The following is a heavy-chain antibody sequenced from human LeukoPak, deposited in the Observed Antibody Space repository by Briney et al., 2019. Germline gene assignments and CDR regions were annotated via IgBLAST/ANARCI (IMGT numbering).Heavy chain of an antibody. CDR2: IYYSGST. CDR3: ARSSIVLMVYAMLDFDY. CDR1: GGSISSSNYS. Sequence: KPSETLSLTCTVSGGSISSSNYSWGWIRQPPGKGLEWIGSIYYSGSTYYNPSLKSRVTISVDTSKNQFSLKLSSVTAADTAVYYCARSSIVLMVYAMLDFDYWGQGTLVTVSS. V-gene: IGHV4-39*01. J-gene: IGHJ4*02. D-gene: IGHD2-8*01.